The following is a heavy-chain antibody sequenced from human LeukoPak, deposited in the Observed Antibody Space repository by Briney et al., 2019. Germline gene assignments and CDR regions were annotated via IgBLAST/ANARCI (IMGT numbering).Heavy chain of an antibody. CDR2: ISTSSYT. V-gene: IGHV3-11*03. CDR3: ARCHNRWEV. J-gene: IGHJ6*01. Sequence: GGSLRLSCAVSGFTFKDYYMSWIRQAPGKGLEWVSYISTSSYTNYADSLEGRFTISRDNAKNLLYLQMNSLRAEDTAVYYCARCHNRWEVGAQGTTVTVSS. CDR1: GFTFKDYY. D-gene: IGHD1-1*01.